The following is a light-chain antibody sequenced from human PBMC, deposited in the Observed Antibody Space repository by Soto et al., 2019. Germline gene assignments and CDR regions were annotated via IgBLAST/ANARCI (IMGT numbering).Light chain of an antibody. CDR2: GAS. Sequence: EIVMTQSPATLSVSPGERATLSCRASQDVNIYLAWYQQKPGQDPRLLISGASTRDTGIPARFSGSGSCTEFTLTISGLQAEDVAVYYCQQYGNWPLTFGGGTNVEIK. V-gene: IGKV3D-15*01. CDR1: QDVNIY. J-gene: IGKJ4*01. CDR3: QQYGNWPLT.